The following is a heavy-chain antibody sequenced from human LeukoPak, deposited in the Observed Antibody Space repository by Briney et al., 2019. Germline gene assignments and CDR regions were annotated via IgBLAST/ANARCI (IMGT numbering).Heavy chain of an antibody. CDR3: AKSFWWFGEFSPFDY. J-gene: IGHJ4*02. CDR1: GFTFSNYG. V-gene: IGHV3-30*18. D-gene: IGHD3-10*01. Sequence: GGSLRLSCAASGFTFSNYGMHWVRQAPGKGLEWVAVISYDGPNKYYADSVKGRFTISRDNSKNTMFLQMNSLRAEDTAVYYCAKSFWWFGEFSPFDYWGQGTLLTVSS. CDR2: ISYDGPNK.